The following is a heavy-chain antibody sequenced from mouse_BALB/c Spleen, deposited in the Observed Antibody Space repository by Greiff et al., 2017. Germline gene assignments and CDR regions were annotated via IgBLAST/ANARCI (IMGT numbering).Heavy chain of an antibody. V-gene: IGHV14-3*02. CDR3: ARAGSTYWYFDV. CDR1: GFNIKDTY. Sequence: VQLKQFGAELVKPGASVKLSCTASGFNIKDTYMHWVKQRPEQGLEWIGRIDPANGNTKYDPKFQGKATITADTSSNTAYLQLSSLTSEDTAVYYCARAGSTYWYFDVWGAGTTVTVSS. CDR2: IDPANGNT. J-gene: IGHJ1*01. D-gene: IGHD1-1*01.